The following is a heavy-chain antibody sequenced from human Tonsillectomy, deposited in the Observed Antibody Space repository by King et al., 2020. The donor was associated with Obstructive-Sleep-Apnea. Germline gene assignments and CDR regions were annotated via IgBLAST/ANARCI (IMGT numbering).Heavy chain of an antibody. D-gene: IGHD6-19*01. J-gene: IGHJ6*02. Sequence: VQLQESGPGLVKPSETLSLTCTVSGGSISSYYWSWIRQPPGKGLEWLVYIDYSGSTNYNPSLKSRFTISVDTSKNQFSLKLSSVTAADTAVYYCARLLAVASVDDYYGMDVWGQGTTVTVSS. CDR2: IDYSGST. CDR3: ARLLAVASVDDYYGMDV. V-gene: IGHV4-59*08. CDR1: GGSISSYY.